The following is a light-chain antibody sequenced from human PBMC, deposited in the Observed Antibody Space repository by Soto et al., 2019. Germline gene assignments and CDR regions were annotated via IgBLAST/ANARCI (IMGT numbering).Light chain of an antibody. CDR1: QSVNTF. V-gene: IGKV3-20*01. CDR2: DTS. Sequence: IELTQSPVTLSLSPGEGATLSCRASQSVNTFLAWYQQKPGQTPRLLIYDTSSRATGIPDRFSGSGSGTDFTLTISRLEPEDFAVYYCQQYGSSPLTFGGGTKVDIK. CDR3: QQYGSSPLT. J-gene: IGKJ4*01.